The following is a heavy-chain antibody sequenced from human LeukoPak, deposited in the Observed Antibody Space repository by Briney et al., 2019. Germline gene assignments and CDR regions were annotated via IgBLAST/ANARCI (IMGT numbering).Heavy chain of an antibody. D-gene: IGHD5-18*01. Sequence: GGSLRLSCAASGFTFSSYSMNWVRQAPGKGLEWVSSISSSSSYIYYADSVKGRFTISRDNAKNSLYLQMNSLRAEDTAVYYCARDCLPLQLWFAEGDYYYMDVWGKGTTVTVSS. CDR3: ARDCLPLQLWFAEGDYYYMDV. CDR1: GFTFSSYS. J-gene: IGHJ6*03. CDR2: ISSSSSYI. V-gene: IGHV3-21*01.